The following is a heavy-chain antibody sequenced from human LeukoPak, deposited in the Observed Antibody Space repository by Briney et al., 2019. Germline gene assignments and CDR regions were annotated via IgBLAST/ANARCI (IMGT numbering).Heavy chain of an antibody. J-gene: IGHJ4*02. CDR3: AKSSY. CDR2: ISYDGSNK. Sequence: GGSLRLSCAASGFTFSSYGMHWVRQAPDKGLEWVAVISYDGSNKYYADSVKGRFTISRDNSKNTLYLQMNSLRAEDTAVYYCAKSSYWGQGTLVTVSS. CDR1: GFTFSSYG. V-gene: IGHV3-30*18.